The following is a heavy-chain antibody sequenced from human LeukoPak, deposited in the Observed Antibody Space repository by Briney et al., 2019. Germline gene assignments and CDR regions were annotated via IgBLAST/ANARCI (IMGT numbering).Heavy chain of an antibody. J-gene: IGHJ4*02. CDR3: ARPDMITFGGVIIR. CDR2: IYYSGST. D-gene: IGHD3-16*02. CDR1: GGSISSSSYY. Sequence: SETLSLTCTVSGGSISSSSYYWGWIRQPPGKGLEWIGSIYYSGSTYYNPSLKSRVTISVDTSKNQFSLKLSSVTAADTAVYYCARPDMITFGGVIIRWGQGTLVTVSS. V-gene: IGHV4-39*01.